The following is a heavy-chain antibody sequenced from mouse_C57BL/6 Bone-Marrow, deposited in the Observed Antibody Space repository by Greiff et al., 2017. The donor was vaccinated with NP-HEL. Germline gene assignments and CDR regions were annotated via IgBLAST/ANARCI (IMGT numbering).Heavy chain of an antibody. J-gene: IGHJ1*03. CDR1: GYTFTDYN. CDR2: INPNNGGT. D-gene: IGHD2-5*01. Sequence: EVKLVESGPELVKPGASVKMSCKASGYTFTDYNMHWVKQSHGKSLEWIGYINPNNGGTSYNQKFKGKATLTVNKSSSTAYMELRSLTSEDSAVYYCALCYSNYDWYFDVWGTATTVTVAS. CDR3: ALCYSNYDWYFDV. V-gene: IGHV1-22*01.